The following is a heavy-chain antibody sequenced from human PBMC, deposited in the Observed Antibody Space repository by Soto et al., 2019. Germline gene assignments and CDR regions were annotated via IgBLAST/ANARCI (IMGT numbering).Heavy chain of an antibody. J-gene: IGHJ4*02. V-gene: IGHV1-3*05. D-gene: IGHD1-26*01. CDR2: INCGNGNT. CDR3: ARTLSGTSSLDY. CDR1: GYTFTSYA. Sequence: QVQLVQSGAEEKKPGASVKVSCKTSGYTFTSYAIHWVRQAPGQRLEWMGWINCGNGNTKYSQKFQDRATNTRDTSANIAYMELTSLRSEDTAVYYCARTLSGTSSLDYWGQGTLVTVSS.